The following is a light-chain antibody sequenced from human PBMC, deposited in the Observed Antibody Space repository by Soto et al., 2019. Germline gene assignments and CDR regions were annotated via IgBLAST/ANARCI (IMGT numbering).Light chain of an antibody. Sequence: EIVMTHSPDTLSLSPGERATLSCRASQSVSRYLAWYQQKPGQAPRLLIYGISKRATDIPDRFSGSGSGTEFTLTISSLQPEDFATYYCQQHGQWPITFGQGTRLEIK. CDR3: QQHGQWPIT. CDR2: GIS. J-gene: IGKJ5*01. CDR1: QSVSRY. V-gene: IGKV3-11*01.